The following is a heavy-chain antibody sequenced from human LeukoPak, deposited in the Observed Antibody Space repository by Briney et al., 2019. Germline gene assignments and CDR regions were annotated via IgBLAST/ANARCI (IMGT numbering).Heavy chain of an antibody. CDR1: GGSFSGYY. J-gene: IGHJ5*02. CDR2: INHRGST. D-gene: IGHD6-13*01. Sequence: SETLSLTCVVYGGSFSGYYWNWIRQSPGKGLEWIGEINHRGSTNYNPSLKSRVTISVDTSKNQFSLKLSSVTAADTAVYYCARDFSSSWYGGAGWFDPWGQGTLVTVSS. V-gene: IGHV4-34*01. CDR3: ARDFSSSWYGGAGWFDP.